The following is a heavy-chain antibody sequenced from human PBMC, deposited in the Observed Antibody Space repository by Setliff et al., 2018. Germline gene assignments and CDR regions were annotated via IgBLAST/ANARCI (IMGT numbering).Heavy chain of an antibody. CDR2: TYYNGDT. CDR1: GGSLRDSAIF. CDR3: ARHVGIRGRGYNYYYYYMDV. Sequence: SETLSLTCTVSGGSLRDSAIFWGWIRQPPGKGLEWIGSTYYNGDTYYNPSLKSRVTMPVDTSRNQFSLKLSSVTAADTALYYCARHVGIRGRGYNYYYYYMDVWGKGTTVTVSS. V-gene: IGHV4-39*01. J-gene: IGHJ6*03. D-gene: IGHD3-10*01.